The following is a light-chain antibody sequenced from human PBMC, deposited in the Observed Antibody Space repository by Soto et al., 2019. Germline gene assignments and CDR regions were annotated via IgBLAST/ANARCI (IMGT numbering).Light chain of an antibody. CDR2: WAS. J-gene: IGKJ1*01. CDR1: QTVLYSSDNKNY. Sequence: DIVMTQSPDSLAVSLGERATINCKSSQTVLYSSDNKNYLAWYQQKAGQPPKLLIYWASTRESGVPDRFSGGGSGTDFTLTISSLQAEDVAVYYCQQYYGIPLTFGQGTKVEIK. CDR3: QQYYGIPLT. V-gene: IGKV4-1*01.